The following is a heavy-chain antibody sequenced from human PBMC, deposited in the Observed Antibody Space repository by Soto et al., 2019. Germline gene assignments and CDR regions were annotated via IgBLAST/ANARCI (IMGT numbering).Heavy chain of an antibody. V-gene: IGHV4-59*01. D-gene: IGHD1-7*01. CDR1: VASFSSYY. CDR3: ARTPETRDWLDP. J-gene: IGHJ5*02. Sequence: PLETLSLTGSVPVASFSSYYWSWVRQPPGKGLEWIGYIYYIGSYNYDPSLKSRVTISVDTSKNQFSLKLTSVTAADTAVYYCARTPETRDWLDPWGQGTLVTVSS. CDR2: IYYIGSY.